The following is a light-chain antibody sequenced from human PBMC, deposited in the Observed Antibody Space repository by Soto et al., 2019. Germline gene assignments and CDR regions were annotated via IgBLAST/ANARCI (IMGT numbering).Light chain of an antibody. Sequence: DVVMTQSPLSLPVTLGQPASISCRSSRSLLHSNGYNYLDWYLQKPGQSPQLLIYLGSNRASGVPDRFSGSGSGTDFTLRISRVEAEDVGVYYCMQALQTPPTFGQGTKVDIK. CDR1: RSLLHSNGYNY. V-gene: IGKV2-28*01. CDR2: LGS. CDR3: MQALQTPPT. J-gene: IGKJ1*01.